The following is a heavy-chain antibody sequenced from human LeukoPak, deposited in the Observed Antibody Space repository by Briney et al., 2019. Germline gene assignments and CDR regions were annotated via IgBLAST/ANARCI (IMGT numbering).Heavy chain of an antibody. CDR3: ARDSRLENYYDSSGFDAFGI. V-gene: IGHV3-7*01. CDR2: IKQDGSEK. J-gene: IGHJ3*02. CDR1: GFTFNNYW. Sequence: PGGSLRLSCAASGFTFNNYWMTWVRQAPGKGLEWVANIKQDGSEKYYVDSVKGRFTISRDNAKNTLYLQMNSLRAEDTAVYYCARDSRLENYYDSSGFDAFGIWGQGTMVTVSS. D-gene: IGHD3-22*01.